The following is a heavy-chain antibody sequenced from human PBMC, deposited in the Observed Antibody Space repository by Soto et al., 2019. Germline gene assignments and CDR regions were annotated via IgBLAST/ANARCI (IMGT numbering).Heavy chain of an antibody. CDR2: ISYDGSNK. D-gene: IGHD6-13*01. Sequence: GSLRLSCAASGFTFSSYAMHWVRQAPGKGLEWVAGISYDGSNKYYADSVKGRFTISRDNSKNTLYLQMNSLRAEDTAVYYCARDSGSSSWTQAIYYYYCMYVWGQGTTVTVSS. J-gene: IGHJ6*02. CDR1: GFTFSSYA. CDR3: ARDSGSSSWTQAIYYYYCMYV. V-gene: IGHV3-30-3*01.